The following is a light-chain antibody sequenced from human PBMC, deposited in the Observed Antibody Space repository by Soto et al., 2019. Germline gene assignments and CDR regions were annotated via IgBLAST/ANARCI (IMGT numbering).Light chain of an antibody. Sequence: SKLSRSQNCLVSFLLDVVTISCMASQGISSSLGWYQQKPGKPPKVLIYGASTLQSGVPSRFSGSGSGTDFTLTISSLQPEDFATYYCLQANSFPLTFGQGTKVDIK. CDR3: LQANSFPLT. J-gene: IGKJ1*01. CDR1: QGISSS. V-gene: IGKV1-6*01. CDR2: GAS.